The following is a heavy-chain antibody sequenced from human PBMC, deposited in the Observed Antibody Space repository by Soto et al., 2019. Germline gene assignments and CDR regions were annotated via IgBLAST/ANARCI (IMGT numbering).Heavy chain of an antibody. CDR1: GGSISSGPYS. V-gene: IGHV4-39*01. CDR2: FHYSENT. Sequence: QLQLQESGPGLVKPSETLSLTCTVSGGSISSGPYSWGWIRQPPGEGLEWIGTFHYSENTFYNPFHESRVTISVDTSNNQCSLKVTSVTVADTAIYYCARLGGYCSTTSCYGFYGMDVWGQGTTVIVSS. CDR3: ARLGGYCSTTSCYGFYGMDV. J-gene: IGHJ6*02. D-gene: IGHD2-2*01.